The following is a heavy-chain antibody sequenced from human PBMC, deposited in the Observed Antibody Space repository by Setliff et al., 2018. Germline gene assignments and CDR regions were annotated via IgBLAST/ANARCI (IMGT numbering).Heavy chain of an antibody. CDR3: ARDVFPYHYEGAFDI. J-gene: IGHJ3*02. Sequence: GASVKVSCKASGYTFTSHYMHWVRQAPGLGLEWMGTINPSSGXTSYAQKFXGRVTMTRDTSTSTVYMDMSSLRSEDTAVYYCARDVFPYHYEGAFDIWGQGTMVTVSS. CDR1: GYTFTSHY. CDR2: INPSSGXT. V-gene: IGHV1-46*01. D-gene: IGHD3-22*01.